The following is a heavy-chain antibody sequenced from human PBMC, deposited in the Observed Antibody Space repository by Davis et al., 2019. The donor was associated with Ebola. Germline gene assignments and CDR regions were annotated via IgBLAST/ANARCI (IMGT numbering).Heavy chain of an antibody. J-gene: IGHJ6*04. CDR2: INPYSGGT. Sequence: ASVKVSCKASGYTFTGYYIHWVRQAPGQGLEWMGRINPYSGGTNYAQKFQGRVTMTRDTSISTAYMELSSLGSDDTAVYYCARVRYCGGDCSRHYYYGMDVWGKGTTVTVSS. CDR1: GYTFTGYY. D-gene: IGHD2-21*02. V-gene: IGHV1-2*06. CDR3: ARVRYCGGDCSRHYYYGMDV.